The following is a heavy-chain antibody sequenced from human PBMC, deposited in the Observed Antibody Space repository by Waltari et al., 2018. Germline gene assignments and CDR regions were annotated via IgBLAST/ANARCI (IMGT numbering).Heavy chain of an antibody. CDR1: GGSISSYY. Sequence: QVQLQESGPGLVKPSETLSLTCTVPGGSISSYYWSWIRQPPGTGLVWIGYIYYQGRTNYNPTLKSRVTITVATSKNQFSLKLCSVTAADTAVYYCASYSRGGYYTWLGYFDLWGRGTLVTVSS. D-gene: IGHD3-3*01. CDR2: IYYQGRT. V-gene: IGHV4-59*13. CDR3: ASYSRGGYYTWLGYFDL. J-gene: IGHJ2*01.